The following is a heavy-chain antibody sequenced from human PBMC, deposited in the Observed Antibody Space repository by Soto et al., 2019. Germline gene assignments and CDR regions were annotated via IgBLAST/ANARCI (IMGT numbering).Heavy chain of an antibody. J-gene: IGHJ3*02. CDR2: ISSSSSYI. V-gene: IGHV3-21*01. CDR1: GFTFSSYS. Sequence: EVQLVESGGGLVKPGGSLRLSCAASGFTFSSYSMNWVRQAPGKGLEWVSSISSSSSYIYYADSVKGRFTISRDNAKNSLYLQMNSLRAEDTAVYYCARDSYSGSYWVAFDIWGQGTMVTVSS. D-gene: IGHD1-26*01. CDR3: ARDSYSGSYWVAFDI.